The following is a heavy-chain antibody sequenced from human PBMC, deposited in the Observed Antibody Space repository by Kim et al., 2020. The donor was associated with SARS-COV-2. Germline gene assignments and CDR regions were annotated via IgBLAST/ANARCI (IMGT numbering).Heavy chain of an antibody. V-gene: IGHV3-11*04. CDR3: ARDLYPIAVAGNNYDYYYGMDV. J-gene: IGHJ6*02. CDR1: GFTFSDYY. CDR2: ISSSGSTI. D-gene: IGHD6-19*01. Sequence: GWSLRLSCAASGFTFSDYYMSWIRQAPGKGLEWVSYISSSGSTIYYADSVKGRFTISRDNAKNSLYLQMNSLRAEDTAVYYCARDLYPIAVAGNNYDYYYGMDVWGQGTTVTVSS.